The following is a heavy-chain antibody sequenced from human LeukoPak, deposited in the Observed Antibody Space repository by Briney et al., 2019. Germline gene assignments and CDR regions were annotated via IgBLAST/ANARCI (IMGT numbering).Heavy chain of an antibody. J-gene: IGHJ4*02. Sequence: GGSLRLSCAASGFTISSNAMSWVRQTPGKGLEWVSAISGSGGSTYYADSVKGRFTISRDNSKNTLYLQMNSLRAEDTAVYYCAKSVALVLLLGYWGQGTLVTVSS. CDR1: GFTISSNA. V-gene: IGHV3-23*01. CDR3: AKSVALVLLLGY. D-gene: IGHD3-10*01. CDR2: ISGSGGST.